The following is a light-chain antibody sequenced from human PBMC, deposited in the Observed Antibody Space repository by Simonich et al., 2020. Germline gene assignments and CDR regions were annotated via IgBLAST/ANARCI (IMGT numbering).Light chain of an antibody. CDR1: SSDVGGYNY. Sequence: QSALTQPASVSGSPGQSITISCTGTSSDVGGYNYVSWYQQHPGKAPKLKIYDVSNLPSGVSNRFSGSKSGNTASLTISGLQAEDEADYYCSSYTSSSTVVFGGGTKLTVL. CDR2: DVS. CDR3: SSYTSSSTVV. J-gene: IGLJ2*01. V-gene: IGLV2-14*03.